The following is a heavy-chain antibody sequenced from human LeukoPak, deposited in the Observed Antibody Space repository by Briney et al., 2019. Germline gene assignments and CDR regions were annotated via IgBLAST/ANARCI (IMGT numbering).Heavy chain of an antibody. D-gene: IGHD3-22*01. V-gene: IGHV4-61*01. CDR2: IYYSGST. CDR1: GGSFSSGSYY. Sequence: SETLSLTCTVSGGSFSSGSYYWSWIRQPPGKGLEWIGYIYYSGSTNYNPSLKSRVTISVDTSKNQFSLKLSSVTAADTAVYYCARGGVVVTSYYFDYWGQGTLVTASS. J-gene: IGHJ4*02. CDR3: ARGGVVVTSYYFDY.